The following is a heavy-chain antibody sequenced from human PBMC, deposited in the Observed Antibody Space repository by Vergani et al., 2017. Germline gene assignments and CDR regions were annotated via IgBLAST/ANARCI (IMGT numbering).Heavy chain of an antibody. Sequence: QVQLQESGPGLVKPSETLSLTCTVSGGSISSYYWSWIRQPPGKGLEWIGYIYYSGSTNYNPSLKSRVTISVDTSKNQFSLKLSSVTAADTAVYYCARGGSGWIPLRLRETVYWYFDLWGRGTLVTVSS. J-gene: IGHJ2*01. D-gene: IGHD6-19*01. CDR3: ARGGSGWIPLRLRETVYWYFDL. CDR2: IYYSGST. V-gene: IGHV4-59*08. CDR1: GGSISSYY.